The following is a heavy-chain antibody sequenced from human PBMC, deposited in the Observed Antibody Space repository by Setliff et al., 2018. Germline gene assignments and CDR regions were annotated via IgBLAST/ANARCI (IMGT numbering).Heavy chain of an antibody. D-gene: IGHD3-9*01. V-gene: IGHV2-5*01. J-gene: IGHJ5*02. CDR1: GFSLSTSGVG. Sequence: SGPTLVNPTQTLTLTCTFSGFSLSTSGVGVGWIRQPPGKALEWLAVIFSSDETLYSQVLYCRLSITKDTSKHQVVLTMTEMYPADTATYYSSHRLDHERATTRYWFHAWCQGILVTVSS. CDR3: SHRLDHERATTRYWFHA. CDR2: IFSSDET.